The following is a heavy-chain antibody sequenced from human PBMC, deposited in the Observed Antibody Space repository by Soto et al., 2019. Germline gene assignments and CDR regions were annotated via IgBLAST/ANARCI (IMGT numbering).Heavy chain of an antibody. CDR2: TYYRSKWYY. CDR1: SECRYRAA. J-gene: IGHJ5*01. CDR3: ARLIGNSWLDS. D-gene: IGHD2-8*01. Sequence: SECRYRAASYHKKKTPSRGLEWLGRTYYRSKWYYDYAVSVKSRITITPDTSKNQLSLQLNSVTPDDTAVYYCARLIGNSWLDSWGHGTPVTVSS. V-gene: IGHV6-1*01.